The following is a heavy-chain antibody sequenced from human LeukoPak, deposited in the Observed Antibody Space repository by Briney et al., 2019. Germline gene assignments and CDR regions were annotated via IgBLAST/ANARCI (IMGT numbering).Heavy chain of an antibody. CDR3: ASLGATTIHYYGMDV. CDR1: GYTFTDYY. J-gene: IGHJ6*02. D-gene: IGHD1-26*01. Sequence: ASVKVSCKASGYTFTDYYLYWVRQAPGQGLEWMGWINPISGGTNYAQKFQGSVTMTRDTSITTAYMELSSLRSDDTAVYYCASLGATTIHYYGMDVWGQGTTVTVSS. CDR2: INPISGGT. V-gene: IGHV1-2*02.